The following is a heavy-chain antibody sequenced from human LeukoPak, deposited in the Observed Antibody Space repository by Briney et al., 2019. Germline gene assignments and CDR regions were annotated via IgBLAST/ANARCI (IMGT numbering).Heavy chain of an antibody. CDR3: ASANALYCSSTTCLFDY. CDR2: INPNSGGT. D-gene: IGHD2-2*01. CDR1: GYTFTVYY. Sequence: ASVKVSCKASGYTFTVYYMHWVRQAPGQGLEWMGWINPNSGGTYSAQKFQGWVTMTRDTSISTAYMELSRLTSDDTAVYYCASANALYCSSTTCLFDYWGQGTLVTVSS. J-gene: IGHJ4*02. V-gene: IGHV1-2*04.